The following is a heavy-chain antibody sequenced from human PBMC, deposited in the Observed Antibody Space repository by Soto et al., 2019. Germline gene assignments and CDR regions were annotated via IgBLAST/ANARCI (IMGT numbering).Heavy chain of an antibody. CDR1: GGSFSGYY. V-gene: IGHV4-34*01. J-gene: IGHJ3*02. Sequence: SETLSLTCAVYGGSFSGYYWSWIRQPPGKGLEWIGEINHSGSTNYNPSLKSRVTISVDTSNSRFSLKLSSATAADTAVYYCARAGDLDAFDIWGQGTMVTVS. CDR2: INHSGST. D-gene: IGHD4-17*01. CDR3: ARAGDLDAFDI.